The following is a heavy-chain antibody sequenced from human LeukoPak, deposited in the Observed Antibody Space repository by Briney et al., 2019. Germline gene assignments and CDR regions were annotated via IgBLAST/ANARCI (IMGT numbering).Heavy chain of an antibody. D-gene: IGHD2-15*01. J-gene: IGHJ1*01. CDR1: GYTFTGYY. V-gene: IGHV1-2*02. Sequence: ASVKVSCKASGYTFTGYYMHWVRQAPGQGLEWMGWINPNSGGTNYAQKFQGRVTMTRDTSISTAYMELSRLRSDDTAVYYCARGRYCSAGSCYGDFQHWGQGTLVTVSS. CDR3: ARGRYCSAGSCYGDFQH. CDR2: INPNSGGT.